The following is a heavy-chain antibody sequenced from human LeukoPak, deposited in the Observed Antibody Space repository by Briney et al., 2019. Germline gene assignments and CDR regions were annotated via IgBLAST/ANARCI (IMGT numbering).Heavy chain of an antibody. D-gene: IGHD3-22*01. CDR2: IKQDGSEK. Sequence: PGGSLRLSCAVSGFTFSIYYMSWVRQAPGKGLEWVANIKQDGSEKYYADSVEGRFTISRDNAKNSLYLQMNSLRAEDTAVYYCTRDFKEYYCDTSGYLRSDYWGQGTLVTVSS. CDR3: TRDFKEYYCDTSGYLRSDY. CDR1: GFTFSIYY. V-gene: IGHV3-7*01. J-gene: IGHJ4*02.